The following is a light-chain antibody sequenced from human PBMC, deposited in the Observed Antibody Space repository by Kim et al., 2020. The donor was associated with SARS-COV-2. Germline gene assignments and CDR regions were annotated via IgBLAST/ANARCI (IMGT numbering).Light chain of an antibody. CDR2: DVN. CDR1: SSGVGTYNY. Sequence: GQSLPISCTGTSSGVGTYNYISWYQQYPVKAPKLMIYDVNRRPAGISNRFSGSKSGNTASLTISGLQAEDEADYYCSSYATSRSYVFGTGTKVTVL. CDR3: SSYATSRSYV. J-gene: IGLJ1*01. V-gene: IGLV2-14*03.